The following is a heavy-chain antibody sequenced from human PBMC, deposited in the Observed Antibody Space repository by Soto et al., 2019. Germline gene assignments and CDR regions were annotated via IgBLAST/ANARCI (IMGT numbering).Heavy chain of an antibody. CDR1: GFTFSSYA. Sequence: GSLRLSCAASGFTFSSYAMSWVRQAPGKGLEWVSAISGSGGSTYYADSVKGRFTISRDNSKNTLYLQMNSLRAEDTAVYYCAKSRIVGATGIHDAFDIWGQGTMVTVSS. V-gene: IGHV3-23*01. CDR3: AKSRIVGATGIHDAFDI. D-gene: IGHD1-26*01. CDR2: ISGSGGST. J-gene: IGHJ3*02.